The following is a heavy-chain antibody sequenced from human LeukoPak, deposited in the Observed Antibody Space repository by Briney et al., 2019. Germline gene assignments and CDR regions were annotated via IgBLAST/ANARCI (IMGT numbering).Heavy chain of an antibody. Sequence: GGSLRLSCAASGFTFSSYGMHWVRQAPGKGLEWVSYITLSSTTIYYADSVKGRFTISRDNAKNSLYLQVSSLRDEDTAVYYCARGHSMDVWGQGTTVTVSS. V-gene: IGHV3-48*02. CDR3: ARGHSMDV. CDR1: GFTFSSYG. J-gene: IGHJ6*02. CDR2: ITLSSTTI.